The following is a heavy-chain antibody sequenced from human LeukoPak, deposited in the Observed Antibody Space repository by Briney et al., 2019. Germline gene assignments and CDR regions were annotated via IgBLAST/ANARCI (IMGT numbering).Heavy chain of an antibody. CDR3: ARVIGYSYGYAIDY. D-gene: IGHD5-18*01. CDR2: LYHSGSP. Sequence: SETLSLTCAVSGYSISRGHYWGLIRQPPGKGLEWIGSLYHSGSPYYSPSLRGRVTISVDTSKNHISLKLSSVTAADTAVYYCARVIGYSYGYAIDYWGQGTPVTVSS. CDR1: GYSISRGHY. J-gene: IGHJ4*02. V-gene: IGHV4-38-2*01.